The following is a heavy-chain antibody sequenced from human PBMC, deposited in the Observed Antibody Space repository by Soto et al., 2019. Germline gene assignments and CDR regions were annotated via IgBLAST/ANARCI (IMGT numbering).Heavy chain of an antibody. J-gene: IGHJ4*02. D-gene: IGHD6-6*01. CDR3: ARLDGSSFFTY. CDR1: GGSISSSSDW. Sequence: QLQLQESGPGLVKPSETLSLICTVSGGSISSSSDWWGWVRQPPGKGLEWIASIYRSGATYYNPSINSRVTVFVDSSKNQFSLKLTSVTAADTAVYYCARLDGSSFFTYWGQGTLVTVSS. CDR2: IYRSGAT. V-gene: IGHV4-39*01.